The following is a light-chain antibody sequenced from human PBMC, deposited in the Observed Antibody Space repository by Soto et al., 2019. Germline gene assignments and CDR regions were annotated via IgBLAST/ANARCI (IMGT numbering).Light chain of an antibody. V-gene: IGKV1-39*01. J-gene: IGKJ1*01. Sequence: IHMTQPGSSMSACVGTRANLTCRAIQGISTYLNWYQQKTGKAPNLLIYAASSLQSGVPSRFSGSGSETEFTLTISSLQPDDFATYYCQQSYSNPWTFGQGTKVDI. CDR3: QQSYSNPWT. CDR2: AAS. CDR1: QGISTY.